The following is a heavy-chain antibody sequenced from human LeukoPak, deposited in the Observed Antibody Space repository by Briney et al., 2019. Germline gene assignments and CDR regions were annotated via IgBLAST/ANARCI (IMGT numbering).Heavy chain of an antibody. CDR3: ARSIVNDYDSTSYYSWLDP. CDR2: MNPNSGNT. J-gene: IGHJ5*02. Sequence: ASVKVSCKASGYTFTSYDINWVRQATGQGLEWMGWMNPNSGNTGYAQKFQGRVTITRNTSISTAYLELSSLRSEDTAVYYCARSIVNDYDSTSYYSWLDPWGQGTLVTVSS. V-gene: IGHV1-8*03. CDR1: GYTFTSYD. D-gene: IGHD3-22*01.